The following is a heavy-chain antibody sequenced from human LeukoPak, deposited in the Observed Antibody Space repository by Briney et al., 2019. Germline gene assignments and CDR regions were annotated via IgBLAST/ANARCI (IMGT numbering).Heavy chain of an antibody. CDR3: AKSSNGRAYFDY. V-gene: IGHV3-30*02. J-gene: IGHJ4*02. CDR1: GFTFSTYG. D-gene: IGHD2/OR15-2a*01. CDR2: IRYDGSKK. Sequence: GGSLRLSCAASGFTFSTYGMNWVRQAPGKGLEWVAYIRYDGSKKYYADSVKGRFTISREDSKNTLYLQMNSLRAEDTAVYYCAKSSNGRAYFDYWGQGTLVTVSS.